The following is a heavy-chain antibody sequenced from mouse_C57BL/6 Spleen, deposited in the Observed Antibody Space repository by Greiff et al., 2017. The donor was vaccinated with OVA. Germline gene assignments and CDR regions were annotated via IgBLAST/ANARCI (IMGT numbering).Heavy chain of an antibody. Sequence: QVQLQQPGAELVMPGASVKLSCKASGYTFTSYWMHWVKQRPGQGLEWIGEIDPSDSYTNYNQKFKGKSTLTVDKSSRTAYMQLSSLTSEDSAVYYFARSPYYGSSYDCFDYWGQGTTLTVSS. CDR3: ARSPYYGSSYDCFDY. J-gene: IGHJ2*01. CDR1: GYTFTSYW. D-gene: IGHD1-1*01. V-gene: IGHV1-69*01. CDR2: IDPSDSYT.